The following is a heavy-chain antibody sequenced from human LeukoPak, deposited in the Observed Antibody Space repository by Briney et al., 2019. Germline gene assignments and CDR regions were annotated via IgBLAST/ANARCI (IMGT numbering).Heavy chain of an antibody. CDR3: ARRIQLWSYWHFDL. J-gene: IGHJ2*01. CDR1: GDSISRES. Sequence: SETLSLTCTVSGDSISRESWSWIRQAPGKGLECIGYCYDSWRMNYNPSLQSRVTISLDTSKNRLSLQLNSVTAADTAVYYCARRIQLWSYWHFDLWGRGTLVTVTS. D-gene: IGHD1-1*01. CDR2: CYDSWRM. V-gene: IGHV4-4*08.